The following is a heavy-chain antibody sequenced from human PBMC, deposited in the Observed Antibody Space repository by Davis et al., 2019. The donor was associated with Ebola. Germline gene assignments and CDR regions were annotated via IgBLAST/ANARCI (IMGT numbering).Heavy chain of an antibody. CDR2: TRNKAKSYTT. D-gene: IGHD4-17*01. Sequence: GESLKIPCAASGFTFSDHYMDWVRQAPGQGLEWVGRTRNKAKSYTTEYAASVKGRFTISRDDSKNSLYLQMNSLKTEDTAVYYCARVSSTTVTTGYYYYGMDVWGQGTTVTVSS. CDR3: ARVSSTTVTTGYYYYGMDV. V-gene: IGHV3-72*01. CDR1: GFTFSDHY. J-gene: IGHJ6*02.